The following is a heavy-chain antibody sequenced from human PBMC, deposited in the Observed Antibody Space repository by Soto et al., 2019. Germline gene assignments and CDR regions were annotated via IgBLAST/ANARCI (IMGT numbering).Heavy chain of an antibody. CDR2: IIPILGIA. Sequence: GAPVKVSRTASGGTFKSYTITLVRQAPGQRLEWMGRIIPILGIANYAQKFQGRVTITADKSTSTAYMELSSLRSEDTAVYYCATSLIYYDSSGYYLIDYWGQGTLVTVSS. CDR3: ATSLIYYDSSGYYLIDY. CDR1: GGTFKSYT. J-gene: IGHJ4*02. V-gene: IGHV1-69*02. D-gene: IGHD3-22*01.